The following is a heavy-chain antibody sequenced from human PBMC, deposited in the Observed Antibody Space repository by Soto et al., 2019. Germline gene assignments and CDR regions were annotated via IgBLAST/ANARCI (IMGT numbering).Heavy chain of an antibody. D-gene: IGHD3-3*01. CDR2: ISAYNGNT. Sequence: ASVTVSCQASGYTFTSYGISWVRQAPGQGLEWMGWISAYNGNTNYAQKLQGRVTMTTDTSTSTAYMELRSLRSDDTAVYYCARDPPYYDFWSGYFNYYYYYMDVWGKGTTVTVSS. V-gene: IGHV1-18*01. CDR3: ARDPPYYDFWSGYFNYYYYYMDV. CDR1: GYTFTSYG. J-gene: IGHJ6*03.